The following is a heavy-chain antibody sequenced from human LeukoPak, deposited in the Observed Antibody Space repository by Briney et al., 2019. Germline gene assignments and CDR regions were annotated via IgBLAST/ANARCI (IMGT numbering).Heavy chain of an antibody. V-gene: IGHV3-74*03. CDR1: GFTFSTYW. CDR2: INSDGSST. CDR3: ARSPNCGGDCS. D-gene: IGHD2-21*02. J-gene: IGHJ5*02. Sequence: PGGSLRLSCAVSGFTFSTYWMHWVRQAPGKGLVWVARINSDGSSTTYADSVKGRFTTSRDNAKDTLYLQMNSLRAEDTAVYYCARSPNCGGDCSWGQGTLVTVSS.